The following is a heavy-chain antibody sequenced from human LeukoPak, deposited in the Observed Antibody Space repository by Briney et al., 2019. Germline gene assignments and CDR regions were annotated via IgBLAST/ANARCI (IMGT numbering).Heavy chain of an antibody. CDR2: INPNSGDT. J-gene: IGHJ4*02. Sequence: ASVKVSCKASGYTXTGYYMHWVRQAPGQGLEWMGWINPNSGDTKYSQKFQGRATMTRDTSIRTAYMELTRLRSDDTAVYYCATQRGSYLWGTDFDYWGQGTLVTVSS. D-gene: IGHD3-16*01. V-gene: IGHV1-2*02. CDR1: GYTXTGYY. CDR3: ATQRGSYLWGTDFDY.